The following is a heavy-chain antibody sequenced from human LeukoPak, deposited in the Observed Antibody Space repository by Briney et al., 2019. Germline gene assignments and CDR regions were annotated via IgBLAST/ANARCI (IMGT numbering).Heavy chain of an antibody. J-gene: IGHJ4*02. CDR1: GYTFTGYY. Sequence: ASVKVSCKASGYTFTGYYIHWVRQAPGQGLEWMGWINPNSGGTNYAQKFQGRVTMTRDTSISTAYMELSRLRSDDTAVYYCARDAAYCGGDCYSDYWGQGTLVTVSS. D-gene: IGHD2-21*02. V-gene: IGHV1-2*02. CDR3: ARDAAYCGGDCYSDY. CDR2: INPNSGGT.